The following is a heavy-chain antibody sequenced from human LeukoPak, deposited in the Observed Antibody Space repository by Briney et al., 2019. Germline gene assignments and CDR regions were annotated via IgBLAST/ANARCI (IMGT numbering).Heavy chain of an antibody. CDR2: ISPSGGST. D-gene: IGHD2-21*02. J-gene: IGHJ4*02. V-gene: IGHV1-46*01. CDR1: GYTFTSYY. Sequence: ASVKVSCKASGYTFTSYYMHWVRQAPGQGLEWMGIISPSGGSTTYAQKFQDRVTMTRDTSTSTVYMELSSLRSEDTAVYYCARDDSSFDYWGQGTLVTVSS. CDR3: ARDDSSFDY.